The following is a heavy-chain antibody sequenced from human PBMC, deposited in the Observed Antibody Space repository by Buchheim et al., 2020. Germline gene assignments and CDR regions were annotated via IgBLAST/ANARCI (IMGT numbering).Heavy chain of an antibody. D-gene: IGHD3-10*01. CDR3: AKDFINGMDV. V-gene: IGHV3-30*18. Sequence: QVQLVESGGDLVQPGGSLRLSCAASGFTLSNYAMSWVRQAPGKGLEWMAVISYDGSNKYYEDSVKGRLTISRDNSKNTLYLQMSSLRAEDTAVYYCAKDFINGMDVWGQGTT. CDR2: ISYDGSNK. J-gene: IGHJ6*02. CDR1: GFTLSNYA.